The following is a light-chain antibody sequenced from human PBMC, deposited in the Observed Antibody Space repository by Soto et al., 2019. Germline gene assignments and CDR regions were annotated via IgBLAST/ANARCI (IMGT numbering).Light chain of an antibody. V-gene: IGLV2-14*03. Sequence: QSALTQPASLSGSPGQPITISCTGTSSDVGGYNYVSWYQHHPGRAPKLMIYDVSNRPSGISNRFSGSKSGNTASLTISGLQAEDEADYYCSSYTSSVTPYYVFGRGTKVTVL. J-gene: IGLJ1*01. CDR1: SSDVGGYNY. CDR2: DVS. CDR3: SSYTSSVTPYYV.